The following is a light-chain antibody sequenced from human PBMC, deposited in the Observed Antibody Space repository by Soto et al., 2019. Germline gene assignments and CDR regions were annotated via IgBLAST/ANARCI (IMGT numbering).Light chain of an antibody. CDR1: QSVTGTS. CDR2: GAS. J-gene: IGKJ5*01. V-gene: IGKV3-20*01. Sequence: EIVLTQSPGTLSLSPGESATLSCRASQSVTGTSLAWYRQKPGLAPRLLIYGASSRATGISDRFSGSGSGTDFTLTISRLEPEDFAVYYCQHYGNSPPINFGQGTRLEIK. CDR3: QHYGNSPPIN.